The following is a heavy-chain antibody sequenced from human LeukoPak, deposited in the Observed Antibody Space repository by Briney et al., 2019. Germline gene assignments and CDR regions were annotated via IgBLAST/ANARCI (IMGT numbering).Heavy chain of an antibody. Sequence: PGGSLRLSCAASGFTFRSYWMRWVRQAPGKGLEWVANIKQDGSEKNYVDSVKGRFTISRDNAKNSLYLQMNSLRAEDTALYYCARDRGYYFDSWGQGTLVTVSS. CDR1: GFTFRSYW. D-gene: IGHD3-22*01. CDR2: IKQDGSEK. J-gene: IGHJ4*02. CDR3: ARDRGYYFDS. V-gene: IGHV3-7*01.